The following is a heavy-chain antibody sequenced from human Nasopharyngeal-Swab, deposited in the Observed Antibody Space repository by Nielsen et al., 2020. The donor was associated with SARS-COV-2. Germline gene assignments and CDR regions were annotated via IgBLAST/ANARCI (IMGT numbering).Heavy chain of an antibody. Sequence: WIRQPPGRGLEWIGEINHSGNTNYNLSLKSRVTISLDTSKNQFSLKLTSVTAADTAVYYCARGRLRRYYDYVWGTYRSDVFDIWGQGTMVTVSS. D-gene: IGHD3-16*02. CDR3: ARGRLRRYYDYVWGTYRSDVFDI. CDR2: INHSGNT. V-gene: IGHV4-34*01. J-gene: IGHJ3*02.